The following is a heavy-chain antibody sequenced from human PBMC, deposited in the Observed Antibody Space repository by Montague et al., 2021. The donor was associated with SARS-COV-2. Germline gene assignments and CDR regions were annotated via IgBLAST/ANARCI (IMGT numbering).Heavy chain of an antibody. CDR3: ARGWNYAFDI. D-gene: IGHD1-7*01. J-gene: IGHJ3*02. CDR1: WDSVSRNNPA. Sequence: CAISWDSVSRNNPAWNWIRQSPSRGLEWLGRTYYGSSWNTDYAVSVKSRITISPDTSKNQFSLHLNSVTPEDTAVYYCARGWNYAFDIWSQGTMVTVSS. CDR2: TYYGSSWNT. V-gene: IGHV6-1*01.